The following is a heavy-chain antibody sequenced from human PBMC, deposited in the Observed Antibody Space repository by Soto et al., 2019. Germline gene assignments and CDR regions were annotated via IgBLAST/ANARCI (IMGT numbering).Heavy chain of an antibody. D-gene: IGHD3-10*01. J-gene: IGHJ3*02. Sequence: SETLSLTCAVHGGSFSGYYWNWFRQPPGKGLEWIGEINHGGTSNYNPSLKSRVTISVDTSKNQFSLKLSSVTAADTAVYYCARRYGVAFDIWGQGTMVTVSS. CDR1: GGSFSGYY. CDR3: ARRYGVAFDI. V-gene: IGHV4-34*01. CDR2: INHGGTS.